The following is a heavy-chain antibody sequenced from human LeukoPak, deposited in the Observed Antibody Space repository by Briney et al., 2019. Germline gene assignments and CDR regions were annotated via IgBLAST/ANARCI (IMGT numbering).Heavy chain of an antibody. J-gene: IGHJ3*02. CDR2: IYYSGST. CDR1: GGSISSYY. Sequence: PSETLSLTCTVSGGSISSYYWSWIRQPPGKGLEWIGYIYYSGSTNYNPSLKSRATISVDTSKNQFSLKLSSVTAADTAVYYCARVGGSYRGAFDIWGQGTMVTVSS. D-gene: IGHD1-26*01. CDR3: ARVGGSYRGAFDI. V-gene: IGHV4-59*01.